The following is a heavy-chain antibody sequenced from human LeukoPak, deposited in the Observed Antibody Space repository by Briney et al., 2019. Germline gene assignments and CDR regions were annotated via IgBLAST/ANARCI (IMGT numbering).Heavy chain of an antibody. CDR1: GFTFTDYS. D-gene: IGHD3/OR15-3a*01. J-gene: IGHJ4*02. CDR3: VRHVDLDY. V-gene: IGHV3-7*01. CDR2: IKPDGGEK. Sequence: PGGSLRLSCAASGFTFTDYSMTWVRQAPGKGLEWVANIKPDGGEKYYVDSVKGRFTISRDNAKKSLYLQMNSLRAEDTAVYYCVRHVDLDYWGQGTLVSVSS.